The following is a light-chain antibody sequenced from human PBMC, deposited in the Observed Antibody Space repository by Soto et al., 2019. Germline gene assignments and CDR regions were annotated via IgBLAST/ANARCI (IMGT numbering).Light chain of an antibody. CDR2: DAS. CDR3: HQYDHWPLT. V-gene: IGKV3D-15*01. Sequence: ETVMTQSPATLPVSPGERATLSCRASQSVRSNLAWYQQKPGQAPRLLIYDASNRATGIPDRFSGSGSGTEFTLTVSSLQSEDFGLYFCHQYDHWPLTFGGGTKVDIK. J-gene: IGKJ4*01. CDR1: QSVRSN.